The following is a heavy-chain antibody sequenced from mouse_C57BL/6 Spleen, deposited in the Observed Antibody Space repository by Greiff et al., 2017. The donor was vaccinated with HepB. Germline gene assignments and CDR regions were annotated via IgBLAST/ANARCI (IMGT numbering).Heavy chain of an antibody. CDR2: INPSSGYT. V-gene: IGHV1-4*01. CDR1: GYTFTSYT. CDR3: ARWDDGLYYFDY. J-gene: IGHJ2*01. Sequence: VQLQQSGAELARPGASVKMSCKASGYTFTSYTMHWVKQRPGQGLEWIGYINPSSGYTKYNQKFKDTATLTADKSSSTAYMQLSSLTSEDSAVYYCARWDDGLYYFDYWGQGTTLTVSS. D-gene: IGHD2-3*01.